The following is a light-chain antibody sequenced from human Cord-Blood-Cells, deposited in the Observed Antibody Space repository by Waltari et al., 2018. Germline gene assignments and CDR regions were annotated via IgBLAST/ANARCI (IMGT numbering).Light chain of an antibody. J-gene: IGLJ3*02. Sequence: QSALTQPASVSGSPGQSITISFTGTRSDVGGYNYVSWYQQHPGKAPKLMIYDVSKRPSGVSNRFSGSKSGNTASLTISGLQAEDEADYYCSSYTSSSTWVFGGGTKLTVL. CDR3: SSYTSSSTWV. CDR2: DVS. V-gene: IGLV2-14*01. CDR1: RSDVGGYNY.